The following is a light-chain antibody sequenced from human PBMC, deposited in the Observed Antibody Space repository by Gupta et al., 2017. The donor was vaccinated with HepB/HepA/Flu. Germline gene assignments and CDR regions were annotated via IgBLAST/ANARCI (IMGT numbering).Light chain of an antibody. CDR3: QSYDSSLSGVV. V-gene: IGLV1-40*01. J-gene: IGLJ2*01. CDR1: SSNIGAGYD. CDR2: GNS. Sequence: QSVLTQLPSVSGAPGQRVTISCTGSSSNIGAGYDVHWYQQLPGTAPKLLIYGNSNRPSVVPDRFSGSKSGTSASLAITGLQAEDEADYYCQSYDSSLSGVVFGGGTKLTVL.